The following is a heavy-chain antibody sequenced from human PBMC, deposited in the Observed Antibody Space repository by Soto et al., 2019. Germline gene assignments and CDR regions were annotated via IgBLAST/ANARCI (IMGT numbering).Heavy chain of an antibody. V-gene: IGHV3-74*01. CDR1: GFTFSSYW. Sequence: EVQLVESGGGLVQPGGSLRLSCAASGFTFSSYWMHWVRQAPGKGLVWVSRINSDGSSTSYADSVKGRFTISRDNAKNTVYLQMNSLRAEDTAVYYCAGGENYYYYGMDVWGQGTTVTVSS. CDR3: AGGENYYYYGMDV. J-gene: IGHJ6*02. D-gene: IGHD2-15*01. CDR2: INSDGSST.